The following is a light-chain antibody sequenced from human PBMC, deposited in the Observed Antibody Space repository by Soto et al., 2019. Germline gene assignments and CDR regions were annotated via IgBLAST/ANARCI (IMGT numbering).Light chain of an antibody. CDR1: NIGSKS. CDR3: QVWDRSSDHPV. V-gene: IGLV3-21*02. Sequence: SYELTQPPSVSVAPGQTARITCGGNNIGSKSVHWYQQKPGQAPVLVGYDDSDRPSGIPERFSGSNSGNTAALTISRGEAGDEADYYCQVWDRSSDHPVFGGGTQVTVL. CDR2: DDS. J-gene: IGLJ3*02.